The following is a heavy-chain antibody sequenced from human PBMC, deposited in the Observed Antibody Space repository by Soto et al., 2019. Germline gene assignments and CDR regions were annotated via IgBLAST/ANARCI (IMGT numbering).Heavy chain of an antibody. Sequence: SETLSLTCAVSGASFTSNDWWTWVRQPPGRGLEWIGEIYRTGSTNYNPSLKSRVTISFDKSENQFSLKVTSLTAADTAIYYCASRDPGTSVDYWGQGTLVTVSS. V-gene: IGHV4-4*02. CDR2: IYRTGST. J-gene: IGHJ4*02. D-gene: IGHD1-7*01. CDR1: GASFTSNDW. CDR3: ASRDPGTSVDY.